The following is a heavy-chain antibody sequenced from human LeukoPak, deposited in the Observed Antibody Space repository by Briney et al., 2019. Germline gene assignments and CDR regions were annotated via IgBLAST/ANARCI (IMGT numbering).Heavy chain of an antibody. CDR3: ARGDYYVRADI. CDR2: IYHSGST. J-gene: IGHJ3*02. CDR1: GGSISSGGYS. Sequence: PSETLSLTCAVSGGSISSGGYSWRWIRQPPGKGLEWIGYIYHSGSTNYNPSLKSRVTISVDTSKNQFSLKLSSVTAADTAVYYCARGDYYVRADIWGQGTMVTVSS. D-gene: IGHD3-10*02. V-gene: IGHV4-30-2*01.